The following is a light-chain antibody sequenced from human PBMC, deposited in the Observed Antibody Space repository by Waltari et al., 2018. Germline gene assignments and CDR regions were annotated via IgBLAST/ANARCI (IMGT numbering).Light chain of an antibody. J-gene: IGLJ1*01. V-gene: IGLV2-11*01. CDR1: GYDY. Sequence: QSALTQPRSVSGSLGQSVTIPCTGGYDYVSWYQQHPGKAPRLLIFDITKRPSGVPDRFSGSRSGNTASLTISRLQADDEADYFCCSYVGDSAFVFGAGTEVT. CDR3: CSYVGDSAFV. CDR2: DIT.